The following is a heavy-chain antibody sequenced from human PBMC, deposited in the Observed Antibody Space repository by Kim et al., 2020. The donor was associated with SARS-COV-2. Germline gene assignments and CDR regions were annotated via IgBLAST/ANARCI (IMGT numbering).Heavy chain of an antibody. D-gene: IGHD6-19*01. CDR2: IYYSGST. CDR3: ARLGGQWLVTVYYGMDV. CDR1: GGSISSSSYY. J-gene: IGHJ6*02. V-gene: IGHV4-39*01. Sequence: SETLSLTCTVSGGSISSSSYYWGWIRQPPGKGLEWIGSIYYSGSTYYNPSLKSRVTISVDTSKNQFSLKLSSVTAADTAVYYCARLGGQWLVTVYYGMDVWGQGTTVTVSS.